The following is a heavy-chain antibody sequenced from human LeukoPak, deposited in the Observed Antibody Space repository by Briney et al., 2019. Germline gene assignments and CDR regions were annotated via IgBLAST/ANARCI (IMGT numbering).Heavy chain of an antibody. D-gene: IGHD2-2*01. Sequence: GGSLRLSCVASGFTFSSYSMNWVRQAPGKGLEWVSSISSSSSYIYYADSVKGRFTISRDNAKNSLYLQMNSLRAEDTAVYYCARAASYYYYYYGMDVWGQGTTVTVSS. CDR2: ISSSSSYI. CDR3: ARAASYYYYYYGMDV. J-gene: IGHJ6*02. V-gene: IGHV3-21*01. CDR1: GFTFSSYS.